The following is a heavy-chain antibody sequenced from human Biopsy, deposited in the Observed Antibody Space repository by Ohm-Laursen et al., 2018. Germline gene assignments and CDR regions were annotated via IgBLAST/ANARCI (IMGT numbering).Heavy chain of an antibody. D-gene: IGHD4-17*01. CDR1: GYTFTSYG. Sequence: SVKVSYKASGYTFTSYGISWVRQAPGQGLEWMGGVMPIFGTANYAQKFQGRVTITADKSTSTAHLDLSSLRSEDTAVYYCATRVTPVTTLYYYAMDVWGQGTTVTVSS. CDR2: VMPIFGTA. V-gene: IGHV1-69*06. J-gene: IGHJ6*02. CDR3: ATRVTPVTTLYYYAMDV.